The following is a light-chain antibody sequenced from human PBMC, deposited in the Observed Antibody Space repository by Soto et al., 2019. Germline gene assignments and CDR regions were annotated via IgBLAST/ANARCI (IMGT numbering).Light chain of an antibody. CDR1: QSVSSSY. CDR2: GAS. Sequence: EIVLTQSPGTLSLSPGERATLSCRASQSVSSSYLAWYQQKPGQAPRLLIYGASSRATGIPDWFGGSGGGTDVTLTISRLEPEDVAADYCQQYGSSPPLTFGGGTKVEIK. CDR3: QQYGSSPPLT. V-gene: IGKV3-20*01. J-gene: IGKJ4*01.